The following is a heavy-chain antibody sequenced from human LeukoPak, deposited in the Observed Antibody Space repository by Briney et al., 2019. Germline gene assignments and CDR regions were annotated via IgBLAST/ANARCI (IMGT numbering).Heavy chain of an antibody. J-gene: IGHJ6*02. V-gene: IGHV5-51*01. Sequence: GGSLQRSSKGPGYRFTSYRIGWVRQMPGKGLEWMGMIQPRDSDTRYSPSFKAQVTISADNSITPAYLQWTRLNSSDTAMYYCARHCLTGPTSAYYYYGMDVWGQGTTVTV. CDR3: ARHCLTGPTSAYYYYGMDV. CDR1: GYRFTSYR. D-gene: IGHD1-7*01. CDR2: IQPRDSDT.